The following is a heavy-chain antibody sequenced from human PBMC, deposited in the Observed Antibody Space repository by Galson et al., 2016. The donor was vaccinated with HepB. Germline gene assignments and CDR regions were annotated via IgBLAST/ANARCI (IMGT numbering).Heavy chain of an antibody. V-gene: IGHV3-33*01. CDR1: GFTFSSYV. J-gene: IGHJ3*02. D-gene: IGHD1-26*01. Sequence: SLRLSCAASGFTFSSYVMNWVRQAPGKGLQWVAIIWYDGSIKYYADSVRGRFSISRDNSKNTLYLQMNSLRAEDTAVYYCARDSWEVNAFDIWGQGTMVTVSS. CDR3: ARDSWEVNAFDI. CDR2: IWYDGSIK.